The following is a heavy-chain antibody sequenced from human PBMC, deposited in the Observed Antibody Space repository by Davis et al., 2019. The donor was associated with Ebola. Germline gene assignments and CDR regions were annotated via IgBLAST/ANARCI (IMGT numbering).Heavy chain of an antibody. V-gene: IGHV1-2*02. Sequence: AASVTVSCKASGYTFTGYYMHWVRQAPGQGLAWMGWINPNSGGTNYAQKFQGRVTMTRDTSISTASMELSRLRSDDPAVYYCAREARIVVIPTAIRGAWFDPWGQGTLVTVSS. CDR2: INPNSGGT. CDR3: AREARIVVIPTAIRGAWFDP. D-gene: IGHD2-2*01. CDR1: GYTFTGYY. J-gene: IGHJ5*02.